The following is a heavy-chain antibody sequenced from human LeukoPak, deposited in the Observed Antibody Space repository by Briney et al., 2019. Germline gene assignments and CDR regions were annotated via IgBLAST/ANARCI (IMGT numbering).Heavy chain of an antibody. Sequence: SETLSLTCTVSGGSISSGSYYWSWIRQPAGKGLEWIGRIYTSGSTNYNPSLKSRVTISVDTSKNQFSLKLSSVTAADTAVYYCARAPDTAMVQGADWFDPWGQGTLVTVSS. CDR3: ARAPDTAMVQGADWFDP. CDR1: GGSISSGSYY. CDR2: IYTSGST. J-gene: IGHJ5*02. V-gene: IGHV4-61*02. D-gene: IGHD5-18*01.